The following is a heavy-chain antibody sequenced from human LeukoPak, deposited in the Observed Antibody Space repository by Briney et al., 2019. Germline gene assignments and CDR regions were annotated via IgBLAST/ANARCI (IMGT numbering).Heavy chain of an antibody. J-gene: IGHJ3*02. CDR1: GFTFSSYA. D-gene: IGHD6-19*01. CDR3: AKLRGQWLSTFEI. V-gene: IGHV3-23*01. CDR2: ISGSGVGT. Sequence: GGSLRLSCAASGFTFSSYAMGWVRQAPGKGLEWVSAISGSGVGTYYADYVKGRFTISRDNSKNTLYLQMNSLRAEDTALYYCAKLRGQWLSTFEIWGQGTMVTVSS.